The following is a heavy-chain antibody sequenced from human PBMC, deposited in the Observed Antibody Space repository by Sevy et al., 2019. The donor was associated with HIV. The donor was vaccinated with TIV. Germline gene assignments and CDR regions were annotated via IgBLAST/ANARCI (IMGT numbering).Heavy chain of an antibody. CDR1: GFTFSSYW. D-gene: IGHD6-19*01. CDR3: ARASSGWYATTDYYGMDV. Sequence: GGSLRLSCAASGFTFSSYWMHWVRQAPGKGLVWVSRINSDGSSTSYADSVKGRFTISRDNAKNTLYLQMNSLRAEDTAVYYCARASSGWYATTDYYGMDVWGPGTTVTVSS. J-gene: IGHJ6*02. V-gene: IGHV3-74*01. CDR2: INSDGSST.